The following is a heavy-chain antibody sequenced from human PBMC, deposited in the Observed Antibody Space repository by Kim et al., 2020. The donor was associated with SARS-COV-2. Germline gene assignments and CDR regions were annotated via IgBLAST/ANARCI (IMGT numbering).Heavy chain of an antibody. D-gene: IGHD2-2*01. J-gene: IGHJ4*02. CDR3: ARARSDIVVVPAGDY. Sequence: QKFQGRVTMTRNTSISTAYMELSSLRSEDTAVYYCARARSDIVVVPAGDYWGQGTLVTVSS. V-gene: IGHV1-8*01.